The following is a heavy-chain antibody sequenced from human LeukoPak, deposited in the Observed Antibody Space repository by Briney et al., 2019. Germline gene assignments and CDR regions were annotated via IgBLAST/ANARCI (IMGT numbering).Heavy chain of an antibody. CDR1: GYTFTTYA. CDR3: ARAYQRLGELSLPNY. Sequence: ASVKVSCKASGYTFTTYAMNWVRQAPGQGLEWMGWINTNTGNPTYAQGFTGRFVFSLDTSVSTTYLQISSLKAEDTAVYYCARAYQRLGELSLPNYWGQGTLVTVSS. CDR2: INTNTGNP. D-gene: IGHD3-16*02. V-gene: IGHV7-4-1*02. J-gene: IGHJ4*02.